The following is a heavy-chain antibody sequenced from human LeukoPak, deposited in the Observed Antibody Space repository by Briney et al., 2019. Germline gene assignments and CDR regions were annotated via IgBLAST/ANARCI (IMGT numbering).Heavy chain of an antibody. CDR2: IYPGDSDT. V-gene: IGHV5-51*01. CDR1: GYSFTSYW. J-gene: IGHJ4*02. D-gene: IGHD3-22*01. Sequence: GESLKISCKGSGYSFTSYWIAWVRQMPGKGLEWMGIIYPGDSDTRNSPSFQGQVTIPVDKSISTAYLQWSSLKASDTAMYYCARQYYDSSGYYPYFDYWGQGTLVTVSS. CDR3: ARQYYDSSGYYPYFDY.